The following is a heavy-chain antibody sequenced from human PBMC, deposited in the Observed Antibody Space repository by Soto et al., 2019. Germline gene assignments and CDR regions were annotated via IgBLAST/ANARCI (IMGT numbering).Heavy chain of an antibody. CDR2: IDHSGYT. Sequence: QVQLQQWGAGLLKPSETLSLTCAVYGESFSGYYWGWVRQPPGKGLEWIGEIDHSGYTNYSPSLKSRVTISLDTSNNHFSLKLTSLTAADTALYFCVKIRAWFDPWGQGTPVTVS. J-gene: IGHJ5*02. V-gene: IGHV4-34*01. CDR3: VKIRAWFDP. CDR1: GESFSGYY.